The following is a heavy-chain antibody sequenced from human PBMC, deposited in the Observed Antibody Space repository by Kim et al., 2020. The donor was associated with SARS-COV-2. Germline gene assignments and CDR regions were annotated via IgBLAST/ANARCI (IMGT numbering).Heavy chain of an antibody. CDR2: IYGGGDT. V-gene: IGHV3-53*01. J-gene: IGHJ4*02. CDR1: GFSVSTTS. CDR3: ATASYTSGWNTPNYFDH. Sequence: GGSLRLSCGASGFSVSTTSMTWVRQAPGKGVEWVSIIYGGGDTYYTDALKGRFTISRDNSKNTLFLQINSLRADDTAVYYCATASYTSGWNTPNYFDHWGQGTLVTVSS. D-gene: IGHD6-19*01.